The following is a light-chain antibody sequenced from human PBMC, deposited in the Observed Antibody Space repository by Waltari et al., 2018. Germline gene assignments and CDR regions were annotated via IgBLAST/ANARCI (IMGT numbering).Light chain of an antibody. Sequence: QSALTQPASVSGSPGQSITISFSGTTSDVGSHKFVSWFQQHPGKVPKLMIYESSKRPAGVSNRFSGSKSDNTASLTITGRQTEDEADYYCCSYVGGITPFLVFGGGTKVTVL. CDR2: ESS. V-gene: IGLV2-23*01. CDR1: TSDVGSHKF. CDR3: CSYVGGITPFLV. J-gene: IGLJ2*01.